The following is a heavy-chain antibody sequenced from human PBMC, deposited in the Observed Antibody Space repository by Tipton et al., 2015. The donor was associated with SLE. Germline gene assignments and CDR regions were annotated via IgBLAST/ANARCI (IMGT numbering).Heavy chain of an antibody. CDR3: ARGLGVAGRGFGAFDI. Sequence: GLVKPSETLSLTCAVYGGSFSGYYWSWIRQPAGKGLEWIGRIYTSGNTIYNPSLKSRVTMSLDTSKNQFSVNLSSVTAADTAVYYCARGLGVAGRGFGAFDIWGQGTMVTVSS. CDR2: IYTSGNT. CDR1: GGSFSGYY. V-gene: IGHV4-59*10. J-gene: IGHJ3*02. D-gene: IGHD6-19*01.